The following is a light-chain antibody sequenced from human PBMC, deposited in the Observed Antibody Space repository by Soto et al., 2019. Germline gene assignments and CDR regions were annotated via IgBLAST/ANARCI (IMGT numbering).Light chain of an antibody. J-gene: IGKJ4*01. V-gene: IGKV4-1*01. CDR1: QNVIHDSNSKNF. CDR3: QQYHTPPLT. Sequence: DIVLTQSPDSLAVSLGERATINCKSSQNVIHDSNSKNFLAWYQQKPGQPPKLLMYWASTRESGVTDRFSGSGSGTDFTLTISSLQAEDVAVYYCQQYHTPPLTFGGGTKVEIK. CDR2: WAS.